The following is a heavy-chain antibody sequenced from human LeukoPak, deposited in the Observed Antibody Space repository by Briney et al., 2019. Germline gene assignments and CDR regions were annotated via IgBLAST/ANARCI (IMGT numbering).Heavy chain of an antibody. J-gene: IGHJ6*03. CDR3: ARILEGYHYYMDV. CDR2: IGTGGSIT. V-gene: IGHV3-11*04. CDR1: GVTLSDYY. Sequence: PGGSLRLSCAASGVTLSDYYMSWLRQAPGKGLQWDSYIGTGGSITYYADSVKGRFTISRDNAKNSLYLQMNSLRVEDTAVYYCARILEGYHYYMDVWGKGTTVTVSS.